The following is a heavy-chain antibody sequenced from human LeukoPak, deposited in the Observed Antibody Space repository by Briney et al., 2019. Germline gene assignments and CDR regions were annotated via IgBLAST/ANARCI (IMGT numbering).Heavy chain of an antibody. D-gene: IGHD2-2*01. Sequence: SETLSLTCTVSGGSISSSSYYWGWIRQPPGKGLEWIGSIYYSGSTYYNPSLKSRVTISVDTSKNQFSLKLSSVTAADTAVYYCASRGVVPAALDAFDIWGQGTMVTVSS. CDR3: ASRGVVPAALDAFDI. CDR1: GGSISSSSYY. J-gene: IGHJ3*02. V-gene: IGHV4-39*07. CDR2: IYYSGST.